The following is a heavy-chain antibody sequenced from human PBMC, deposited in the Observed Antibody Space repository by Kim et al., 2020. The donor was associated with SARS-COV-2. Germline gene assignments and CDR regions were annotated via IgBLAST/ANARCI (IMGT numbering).Heavy chain of an antibody. D-gene: IGHD3-10*01. V-gene: IGHV3-30*18. CDR2: ISYDGSNK. J-gene: IGHJ6*02. CDR1: GFTFSSYG. CDR3: AKDLHNGSGSYYILSAYGMDD. Sequence: GGSLRLSCAASGFTFSSYGMHWVRQAPGKGLEWVAVISYDGSNKYYADSVKGRFTISRDNSKNTLYLQMNSLRAEDTAVYYCAKDLHNGSGSYYILSAYGMDDWAQGTKVTVSS.